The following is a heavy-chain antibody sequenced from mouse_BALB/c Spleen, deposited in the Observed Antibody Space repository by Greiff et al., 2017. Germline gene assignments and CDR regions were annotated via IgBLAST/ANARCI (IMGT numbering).Heavy chain of an antibody. CDR1: GFTFSNYW. J-gene: IGHJ3*01. CDR2: IRLKSNNYAT. V-gene: IGHV6-6*02. Sequence: EVKLEESGGGLVQPGGSMKLSCVASGFTFSNYWMNWVRQSPEKGLEWVAEIRLKSNNYATHYAESVKGRFTISRDDSKSSVYLQMNNLRAEDTGIYYCTTFITTATRFAYWGQGTLVTVSA. CDR3: TTFITTATRFAY. D-gene: IGHD1-2*01.